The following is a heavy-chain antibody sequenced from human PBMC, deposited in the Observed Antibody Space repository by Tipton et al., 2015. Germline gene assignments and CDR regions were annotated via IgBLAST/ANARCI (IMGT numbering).Heavy chain of an antibody. CDR2: SSASSSTI. J-gene: IGHJ6*02. D-gene: IGHD5-24*01. CDR1: GFSFCDYY. Sequence: SLRLSCAASGFSFCDYYMTWIRQAPGKGLEWVSYSSASSSTIYYADSVKGRFTISRDNARNSLYLQMNSLRAEDTAVYYCARDREVATIHYYYGMDVWGQGTTVTVSS. CDR3: ARDREVATIHYYYGMDV. V-gene: IGHV3-11*04.